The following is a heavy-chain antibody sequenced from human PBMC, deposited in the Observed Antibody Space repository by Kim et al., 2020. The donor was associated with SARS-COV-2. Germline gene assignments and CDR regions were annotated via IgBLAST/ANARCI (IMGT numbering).Heavy chain of an antibody. Sequence: STYYADSGKGRFTISSDNSKNMVYLQMNSLRAEDTAVYYCAKGGLNYFDYWGQGTLVTVSS. CDR3: AKGGLNYFDY. V-gene: IGHV3-23*01. CDR2: ST. J-gene: IGHJ4*02. D-gene: IGHD3-16*01.